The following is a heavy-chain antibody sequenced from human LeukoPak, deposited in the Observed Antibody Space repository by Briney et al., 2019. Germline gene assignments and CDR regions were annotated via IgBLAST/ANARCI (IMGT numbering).Heavy chain of an antibody. CDR2: ICPGDSDT. D-gene: IGHD1-14*01. Sequence: GESLKISCKGSGYSFTSYWIGWVRPMPGKGLGWMGIICPGDSDTRYSPSFQGQVTISADKSISTAYLQWSSLKASDTAMYYCARSGTTGDYYYGMDVWGQGTTVTVSS. CDR3: ARSGTTGDYYYGMDV. V-gene: IGHV5-51*01. J-gene: IGHJ6*02. CDR1: GYSFTSYW.